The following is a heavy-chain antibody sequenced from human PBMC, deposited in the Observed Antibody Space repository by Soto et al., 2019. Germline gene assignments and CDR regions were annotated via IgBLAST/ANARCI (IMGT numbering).Heavy chain of an antibody. D-gene: IGHD2-2*01. CDR3: ARLYCSSAAYDSWCDP. V-gene: IGHV5-10-1*01. CDR1: GYTFTTFW. CDR2: IDPRDSYT. J-gene: IGHJ5*02. Sequence: GESLKISCTGFGYTFTTFWISWVRQMPGRGLEWMGRIDPRDSYTNYSPSFQGHVTISVDKSISTAYLQWGSLKASDTAMYYCARLYCSSAAYDSWCDPWGQGTLVTVSS.